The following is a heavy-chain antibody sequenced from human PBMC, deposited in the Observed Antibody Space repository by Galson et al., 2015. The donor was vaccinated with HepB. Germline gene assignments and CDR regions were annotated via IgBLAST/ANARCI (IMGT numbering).Heavy chain of an antibody. J-gene: IGHJ4*02. CDR2: IKSNADGETT. Sequence: SLRLSCAASGFTFSSAWMGWVRQAPGKGLEWVGRIKSNADGETTDYAAPVKGRFSISRDDSKNTLYLQMSSLKTEDTAVYYCTTVMVQYYYDNSGYDDYWGQGTLVTVSS. D-gene: IGHD3-22*01. V-gene: IGHV3-15*01. CDR3: TTVMVQYYYDNSGYDDY. CDR1: GFTFSSAW.